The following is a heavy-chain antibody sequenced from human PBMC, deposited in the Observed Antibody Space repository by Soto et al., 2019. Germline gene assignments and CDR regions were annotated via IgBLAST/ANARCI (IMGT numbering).Heavy chain of an antibody. CDR2: ISSYNGNT. J-gene: IGHJ4*02. D-gene: IGHD3-22*01. Sequence: GASVKVSCKASGYTYISFGISWVRQAPGEGLEWMGWISSYNGNTDYPQNFQGRVTMTTDTSTSTAYMELRSLRSDDAAVYYCARLYSDTSGYYLFDYWGQGTLVTVSS. V-gene: IGHV1-18*01. CDR1: GYTYISFG. CDR3: ARLYSDTSGYYLFDY.